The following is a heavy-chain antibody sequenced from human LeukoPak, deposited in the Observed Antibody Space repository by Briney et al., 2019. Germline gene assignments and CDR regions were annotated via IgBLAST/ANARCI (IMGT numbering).Heavy chain of an antibody. V-gene: IGHV3-33*01. D-gene: IGHD4-11*01. J-gene: IGHJ4*02. CDR3: ARGVTTADY. CDR2: IWYDGSNK. CDR1: RFPFSSYG. Sequence: GTSLRLSCDVSRFPFSSYGMNCVRQSPGRGLEWVAVIWYDGSNKYYADSVKGRFTISRDNSKNTLYLQMSSLRVEDTAVYYCARGVTTADYWGQGTLVTVSS.